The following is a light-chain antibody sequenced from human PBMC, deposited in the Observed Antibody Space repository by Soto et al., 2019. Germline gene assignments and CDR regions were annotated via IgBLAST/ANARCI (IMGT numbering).Light chain of an antibody. J-gene: IGKJ1*01. CDR1: RGIRTD. CDR2: GAS. V-gene: IGKV1-6*01. Sequence: AIQMTQSPSSLSASVGDGVTITCRASRGIRTDLGWYQQKPGKAPQLLISGASSLQSGVSSRFSGRGSGTDFTLTISSLQPEDFATYYCLHDYNYPLTFGQGTK. CDR3: LHDYNYPLT.